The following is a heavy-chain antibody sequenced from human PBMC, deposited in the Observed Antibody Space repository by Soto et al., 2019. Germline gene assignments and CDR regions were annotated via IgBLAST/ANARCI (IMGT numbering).Heavy chain of an antibody. CDR1: GYSLTELS. J-gene: IGHJ3*02. V-gene: IGHV1-24*01. CDR2: FDPEDGQT. Sequence: ASVKVSCKVSGYSLTELSIHWVRQAPEKGLEWMGSFDPEDGQTINKQKFQGRVTMTRDTSTSTVYMELSSLRSEDTAVYYCAREHGGYSYGFAFEIWGQGTMVTVSS. D-gene: IGHD5-18*01. CDR3: AREHGGYSYGFAFEI.